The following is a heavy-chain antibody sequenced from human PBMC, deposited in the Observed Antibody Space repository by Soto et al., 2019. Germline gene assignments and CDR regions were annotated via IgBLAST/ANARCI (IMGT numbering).Heavy chain of an antibody. CDR1: GFTFSSYA. D-gene: IGHD6-6*01. CDR3: ARDWNGGRIAARGGVGDY. CDR2: ISYDGSNK. Sequence: QVQLVESGGGVVQPGRSLRLSCAASGFTFSSYAMHWVRQAPGKGLEWVAVISYDGSNKYYADSVKGRFTISRDNSKNTLYLQMNSLRAEERVVYYCARDWNGGRIAARGGVGDYWGQGTLVTVSS. J-gene: IGHJ4*02. V-gene: IGHV3-30-3*01.